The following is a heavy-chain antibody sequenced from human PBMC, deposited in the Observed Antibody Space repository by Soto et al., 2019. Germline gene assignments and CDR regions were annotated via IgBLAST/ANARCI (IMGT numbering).Heavy chain of an antibody. Sequence: EVQLVESGGGLVQPGGSLRLSCAASGFSFSSQWMYWVRQSPGKGPVWVSYINNDGSRIGYADSVKGRFTISRDNAKNTLYLQMNRLRVEDTAVYYCVKDIRWGRGTLVTVSS. V-gene: IGHV3-74*01. CDR2: INNDGSRI. CDR1: GFSFSSQW. CDR3: VKDIR. J-gene: IGHJ4*02.